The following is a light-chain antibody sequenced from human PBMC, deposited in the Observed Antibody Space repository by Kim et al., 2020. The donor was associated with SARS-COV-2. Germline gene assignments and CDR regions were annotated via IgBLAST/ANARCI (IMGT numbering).Light chain of an antibody. CDR3: QSYANSLSGWV. Sequence: LTTSSTGSSPNICAGYHVHWYHHLQATAPNLLVSGNSHRPPAVPARFSCSKSGTSASLPIPGLQAEDEADYYCQSYANSLSGWVFGGGTQLTVL. CDR2: GNS. V-gene: IGLV1-40*01. CDR1: SPNICAGYH. J-gene: IGLJ3*02.